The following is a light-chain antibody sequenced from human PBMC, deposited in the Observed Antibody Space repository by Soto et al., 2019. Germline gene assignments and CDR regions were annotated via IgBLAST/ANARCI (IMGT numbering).Light chain of an antibody. Sequence: QSALTQPASVSGSPGQSSSISCTGTNSDVGSYNLVSWYQHHPGKAPKLIIYEGNKRPSGVSNRFSGSKSGNTASLTISGLQAEDEADYYCCSYAANIYHVFGTGTKVTV. CDR2: EGN. CDR3: CSYAANIYHV. CDR1: NSDVGSYNL. V-gene: IGLV2-23*01. J-gene: IGLJ1*01.